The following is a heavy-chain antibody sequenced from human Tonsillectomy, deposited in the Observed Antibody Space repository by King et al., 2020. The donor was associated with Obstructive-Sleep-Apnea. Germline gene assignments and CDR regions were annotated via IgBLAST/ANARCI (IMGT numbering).Heavy chain of an antibody. CDR3: ARGVQDTSDYFDF. D-gene: IGHD6-19*01. V-gene: IGHV3-74*01. CDR2: VNGDGGTS. Sequence: VQLVESGGGLVRPGGSLRLSCVVSGFNFRNHWMHWVRQAPGKGLVWVSRVNGDGGTSTYADAVGGRFTISRDNAKNTFYLQLDSLGAEDTAVYYCARGVQDTSDYFDFWGRGALVTVSP. J-gene: IGHJ4*02. CDR1: GFNFRNHW.